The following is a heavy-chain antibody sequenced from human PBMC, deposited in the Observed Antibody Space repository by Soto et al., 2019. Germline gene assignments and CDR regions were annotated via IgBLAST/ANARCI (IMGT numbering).Heavy chain of an antibody. CDR2: INHSGST. D-gene: IGHD1-1*01. CDR3: ASNDNTLTV. J-gene: IGHJ6*04. CDR1: GGSFSGYF. Sequence: PSGTLSLTCAVYGGSFSGYFWSWIRQPPGKGLEWIGEINHSGSTNYNPSLKSRVTISVDTSKNQFSLKLSSVTAADTAVYYCASNDNTLTVWGKGTTVTVSS. V-gene: IGHV4-34*01.